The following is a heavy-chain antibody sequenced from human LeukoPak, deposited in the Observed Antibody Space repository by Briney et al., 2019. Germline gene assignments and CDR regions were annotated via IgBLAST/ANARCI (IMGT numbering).Heavy chain of an antibody. J-gene: IGHJ4*02. V-gene: IGHV3-30-3*01. CDR2: ISYDGSNK. Sequence: GGSLRLSCAASGFTFSSYAMHWVRQAPGKGLEWVAVISYDGSNKYYADSVRGRFTISRDNSKNTLYLQMNSLRAEDTAVYYCARTGYGGYYFDYWGQGTLVTVSS. D-gene: IGHD4-17*01. CDR3: ARTGYGGYYFDY. CDR1: GFTFSSYA.